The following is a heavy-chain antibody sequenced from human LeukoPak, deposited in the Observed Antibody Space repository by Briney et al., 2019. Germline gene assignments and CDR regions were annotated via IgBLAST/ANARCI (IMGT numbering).Heavy chain of an antibody. Sequence: GGSLRLSCAASGFTFSDRYMDWVRQAPGKGLEWVGRIRNKADSYTTEYAASVKGRITISRDDSKNSLYLQMNSLKIEDTAVYYCARAASGDLDYWGQGTLVIVSS. J-gene: IGHJ4*02. CDR3: ARAASGDLDY. CDR2: IRNKADSYTT. CDR1: GFTFSDRY. V-gene: IGHV3-72*01. D-gene: IGHD7-27*01.